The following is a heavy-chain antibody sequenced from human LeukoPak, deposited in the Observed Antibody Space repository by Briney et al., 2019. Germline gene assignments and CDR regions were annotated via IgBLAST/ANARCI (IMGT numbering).Heavy chain of an antibody. D-gene: IGHD6-6*01. J-gene: IGHJ4*02. CDR1: GGTFSSYA. CDR3: ARGLYSSSLHFDY. V-gene: IGHV1-69*04. CDR2: IIPILGIA. Sequence: GASVKVSCKASGGTFSSYAISWVRQAPGQGLERMGRIIPILGIANYAQKFQGRVTITTDESTSTAYMELSSLRSEDTAVYYCARGLYSSSLHFDYWGQGTLVTVSS.